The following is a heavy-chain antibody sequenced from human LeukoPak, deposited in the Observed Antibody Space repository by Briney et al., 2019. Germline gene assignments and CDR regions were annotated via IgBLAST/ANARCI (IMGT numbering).Heavy chain of an antibody. CDR1: GYTFTKEA. Sequence: ASVKVSCKAFGYTFTKEAISWVRQAPGQGLEWMGWISTYNDNTKYAQSLQGRVTMTTDTSTRTAYMELRSLTSDDTAVYYCARDYDGTGYQRFWGQGTPVTVSS. D-gene: IGHD3-22*01. CDR2: ISTYNDNT. V-gene: IGHV1-18*01. CDR3: ARDYDGTGYQRF. J-gene: IGHJ4*02.